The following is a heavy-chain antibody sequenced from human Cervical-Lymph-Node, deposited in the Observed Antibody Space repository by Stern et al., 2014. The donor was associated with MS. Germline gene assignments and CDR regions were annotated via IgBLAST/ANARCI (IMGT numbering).Heavy chain of an antibody. D-gene: IGHD1-14*01. CDR3: AGNRHGYYYYGMDV. Sequence: EVQLVQSGGGLVQPGGSLRLSCAASGFTFSSYDMHWVRQATGKGLEWVSTIGTAGDTYYPGSAKGRFAISRANAKNSLYLQLNSLRAGDTAVYDCAGNRHGYYYYGMDVWGQGTTVTVSS. J-gene: IGHJ6*02. CDR2: IGTAGDT. CDR1: GFTFSSYD. V-gene: IGHV3-13*01.